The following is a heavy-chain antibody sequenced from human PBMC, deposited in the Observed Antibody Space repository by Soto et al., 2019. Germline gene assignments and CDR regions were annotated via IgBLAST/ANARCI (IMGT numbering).Heavy chain of an antibody. CDR1: GFTFSSYW. CDR2: ISYDGSNK. D-gene: IGHD6-19*01. Sequence: GGSLRLSCAASGFTFSSYWMSWVRQAPGKGLEWVAVISYDGSNKYYADSVKGRFTISRDNSKNTLYLQMNSLRAEDTAVYYCAKGVRHSSGWYSALFYWGQGTLVTVSS. CDR3: AKGVRHSSGWYSALFY. V-gene: IGHV3-30*18. J-gene: IGHJ4*02.